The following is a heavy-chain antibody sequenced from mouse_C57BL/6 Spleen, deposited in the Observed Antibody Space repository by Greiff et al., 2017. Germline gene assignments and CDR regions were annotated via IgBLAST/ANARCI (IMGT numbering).Heavy chain of an antibody. V-gene: IGHV5-17*01. J-gene: IGHJ4*01. D-gene: IGHD1-1*01. CDR1: GFTFSDYG. CDR3: ARDPFITTVAYYAMDY. Sequence: EVHLVESGGGLVKPGGSLKLSCAASGFTFSDYGMHWVRQAPEKGLEWVAYISSGSSTIYYADTVKGRFTISRDNAKNTLFLQMTSLRSEDTAMYYCARDPFITTVAYYAMDYWGQGTSVTVSS. CDR2: ISSGSSTI.